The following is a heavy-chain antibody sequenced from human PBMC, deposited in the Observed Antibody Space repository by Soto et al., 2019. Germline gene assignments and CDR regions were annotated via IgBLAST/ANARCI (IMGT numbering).Heavy chain of an antibody. D-gene: IGHD3-3*01. J-gene: IGHJ3*02. CDR3: TRRPDFWASDAFDI. Sequence: GGSLRLSCAASGFTFSGSAMHWVRQASGKGLEWVGRIRSKANSYATAYAASVKGRFTISSDDSKNTAYLQMNSLKTEDTAVYYCTRRPDFWASDAFDIWGQGTMVTVSS. CDR1: GFTFSGSA. V-gene: IGHV3-73*01. CDR2: IRSKANSYAT.